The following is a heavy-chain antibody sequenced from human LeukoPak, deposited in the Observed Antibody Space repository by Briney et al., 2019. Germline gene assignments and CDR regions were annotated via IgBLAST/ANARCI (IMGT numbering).Heavy chain of an antibody. J-gene: IGHJ5*02. CDR1: GGSISSYY. D-gene: IGHD1-1*01. CDR2: IYYTGST. V-gene: IGHV4-59*01. Sequence: KPSETLSLTCTVSGGSISSYYWSRIRQPPGKGLEWIGYIYYTGSTNYNPSLRSRVTISVDTSKNQFSLKLSSVTAADTAVYYCGRATTAEPYSWFDPWGRGTLVTVSS. CDR3: GRATTAEPYSWFDP.